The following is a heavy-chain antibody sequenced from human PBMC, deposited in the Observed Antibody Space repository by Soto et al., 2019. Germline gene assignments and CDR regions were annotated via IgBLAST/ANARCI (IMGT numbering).Heavy chain of an antibody. CDR2: IHSGST. D-gene: IGHD3-10*01. CDR3: ARHGGSRSTDY. Sequence: SETLSLTCTVSGGSISSDCWNWIRQPPGKGLEWIGYIHSGSTTYSASLRSRVTISVDTSKNQFSLKLSSVTAADTAVYFCARHGGSRSTDYWGQGTLVTVSS. V-gene: IGHV4-59*08. J-gene: IGHJ4*02. CDR1: GGSISSDC.